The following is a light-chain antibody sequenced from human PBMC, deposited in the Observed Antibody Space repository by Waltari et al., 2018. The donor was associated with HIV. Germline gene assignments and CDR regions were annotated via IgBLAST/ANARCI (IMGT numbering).Light chain of an antibody. CDR1: TLNLGDYNL. V-gene: IGLV2-23*01. CDR2: EGT. J-gene: IGLJ2*01. Sequence: QSALTQPASVSGSPGPSITIPCTGTTLNLGDYNLASWYRHHPGSGPQFLIFEGTKRPSGVSDRFSGSKSGNTASLTISGLQAEDEAHYYCCSQAGSVPVFGGGTKLTV. CDR3: CSQAGSVPV.